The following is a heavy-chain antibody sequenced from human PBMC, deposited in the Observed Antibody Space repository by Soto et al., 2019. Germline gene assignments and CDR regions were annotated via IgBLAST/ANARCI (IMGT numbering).Heavy chain of an antibody. CDR1: GYTFTSYG. CDR3: ARDTDYYGMDV. Sequence: QVQLVPSGAEVKKPGASVKVSCKASGYTFTSYGISWVRQAPGQGLEWMGWISAYNGNTNYAQKLQGRVTMTTDTSTSPAYMEQRSLRSDDTAVYYCARDTDYYGMDVWGQGTTVTVSS. V-gene: IGHV1-18*01. CDR2: ISAYNGNT. J-gene: IGHJ6*02.